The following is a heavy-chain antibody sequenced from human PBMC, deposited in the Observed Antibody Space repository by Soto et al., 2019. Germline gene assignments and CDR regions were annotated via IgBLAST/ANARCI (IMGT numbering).Heavy chain of an antibody. Sequence: GGSLRLSCAASGFNASVNYMTWVRQAPGKGLEWVSAINNGGSTFYADSVKGRFTISRDDSKNTLYLQMNSLRVEDTAMYYCVRENYYYGMDVWGQGTAVTVSS. J-gene: IGHJ6*02. V-gene: IGHV3-66*01. CDR3: VRENYYYGMDV. CDR1: GFNASVNY. CDR2: INNGGST.